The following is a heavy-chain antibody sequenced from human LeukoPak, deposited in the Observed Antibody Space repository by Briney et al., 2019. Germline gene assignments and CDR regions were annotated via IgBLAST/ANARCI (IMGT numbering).Heavy chain of an antibody. J-gene: IGHJ4*02. D-gene: IGHD1-26*01. CDR2: IRTRAYSYTT. V-gene: IGHV3-72*01. Sequence: GGSLRLSCAASGFTFSDHYMDWVRQAPGKGLEWVGRIRTRAYSYTTEYAASVKGRFIISRDDSKNSLDLQMDSLKIEDTAVYYCTRRGGSPPGPDYWGQGTLVTVSS. CDR3: TRRGGSPPGPDY. CDR1: GFTFSDHY.